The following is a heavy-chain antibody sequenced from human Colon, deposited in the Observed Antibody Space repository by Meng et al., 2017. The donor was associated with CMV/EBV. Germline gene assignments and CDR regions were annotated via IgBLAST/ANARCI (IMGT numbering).Heavy chain of an antibody. J-gene: IGHJ4*02. D-gene: IGHD3-10*02. V-gene: IGHV5-51*01. CDR1: GYTFTNYW. CDR3: ARLGPYVSSFLAKY. Sequence: GESLKISCKASGYTFTNYWIGWVRQMPGNGLEWMGIIYPGDSHVRYSPSFQGQITISADKSSGTAYFQWSSLKASHTAIYYCARLGPYVSSFLAKYWGQGTLVTVS. CDR2: IYPGDSHV.